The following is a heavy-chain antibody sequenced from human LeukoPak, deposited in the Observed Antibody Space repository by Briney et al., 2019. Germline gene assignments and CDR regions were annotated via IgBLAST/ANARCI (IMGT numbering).Heavy chain of an antibody. CDR1: GGSISSSSYY. CDR3: ARRYSSSWYEYFDY. D-gene: IGHD6-13*01. J-gene: IGHJ4*02. V-gene: IGHV4-39*01. Sequence: PSETLSLICTVSGGSISSSSYYWGWIRQPPGKGLEWIGSIYYSGSTYYNPSLKSRVTISVDTSKNQFSLKLSSVTAADTAVYYCARRYSSSWYEYFDYWGQGTLVTVSS. CDR2: IYYSGST.